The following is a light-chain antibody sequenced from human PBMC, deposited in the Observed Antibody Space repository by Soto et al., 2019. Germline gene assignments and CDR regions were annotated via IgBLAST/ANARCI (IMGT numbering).Light chain of an antibody. CDR1: QDIRND. J-gene: IGKJ3*01. CDR2: AAS. Sequence: AIPMTQSPSSLSASVGDRVTITCRASQDIRNDLGWYQQKPGKAPNLLIYAASTLQIGVPSRFSGSGSGTDFTLTISSLQPEDCATYYCLQGYNFPHTFGPGTKVDIK. CDR3: LQGYNFPHT. V-gene: IGKV1-6*01.